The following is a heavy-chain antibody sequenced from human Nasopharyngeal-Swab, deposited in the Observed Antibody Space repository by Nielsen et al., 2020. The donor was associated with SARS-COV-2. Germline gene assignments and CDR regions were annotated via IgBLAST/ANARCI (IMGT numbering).Heavy chain of an antibody. Sequence: SETLSLTCAVYGGSFTDYYWTWIRQPPGRGLEWIGEVNDSGSTNYNPSLKSRVTISVDTSKNQFSLKLSAVTAADTAVYFCAGGEPKWLLGAFDLWGQGTMVTVSP. CDR1: GGSFTDYY. J-gene: IGHJ3*01. CDR3: AGGEPKWLLGAFDL. CDR2: VNDSGST. V-gene: IGHV4-34*01. D-gene: IGHD3-22*01.